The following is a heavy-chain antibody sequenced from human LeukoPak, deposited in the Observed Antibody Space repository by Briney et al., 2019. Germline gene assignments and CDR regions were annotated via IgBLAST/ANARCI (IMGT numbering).Heavy chain of an antibody. D-gene: IGHD5-18*01. CDR3: AKGDTSIVRRYYFDY. Sequence: GGSLRLSCAASGFNLSSYAMSWVRQAPGKGLEWVSVISGSGVGTYYADSVKGRFTISRDNSKNTLDLQMNSLRAEDTAVYYWAKGDTSIVRRYYFDYWGQGTLVTVSS. CDR1: GFNLSSYA. V-gene: IGHV3-23*01. J-gene: IGHJ4*02. CDR2: ISGSGVGT.